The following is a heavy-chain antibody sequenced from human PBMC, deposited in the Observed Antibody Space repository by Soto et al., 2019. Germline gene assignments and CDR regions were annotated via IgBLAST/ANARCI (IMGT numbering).Heavy chain of an antibody. J-gene: IGHJ6*02. V-gene: IGHV4-4*07. Sequence: FETLSLTRPVSGGSISSYSGSRIRQPAGKGLEWIGRIYTSGNPNYNPSPKSRVTMSVDTPNTQFPLKLSSVTAADTAVYYWAREEQLVRPGYYYYGMDVWGQGTTVTVSS. D-gene: IGHD6-6*01. CDR3: AREEQLVRPGYYYYGMDV. CDR2: IYTSGNP. CDR1: GGSISSYS.